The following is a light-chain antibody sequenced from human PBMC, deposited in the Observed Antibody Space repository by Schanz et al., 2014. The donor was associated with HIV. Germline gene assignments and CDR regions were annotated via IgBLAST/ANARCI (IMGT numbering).Light chain of an antibody. CDR2: DVT. CDR1: SSDIGGYKY. J-gene: IGLJ2*01. V-gene: IGLV2-14*03. Sequence: QSVLTQPASVSGSPGQSITISCTGTSSDIGGYKYVYWYQHHPGKAPKLLLYDVTKRPSGVPDRFSGSTSGITASLTISGLQAEDEADYYCSSYTTSSTLVFGGGTKLTVL. CDR3: SSYTTSSTLV.